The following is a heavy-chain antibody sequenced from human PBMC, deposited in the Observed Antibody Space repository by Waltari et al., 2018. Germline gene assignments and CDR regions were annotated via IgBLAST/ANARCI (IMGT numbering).Heavy chain of an antibody. CDR1: GGSFSGYY. D-gene: IGHD6-19*01. J-gene: IGHJ6*02. Sequence: QVQLQQWGAGLLKPSETLSLTCAVYGGSFSGYYWSWLRQPPGKGLEWIGEINHSGSTNYNPSLKSRVTISVDTSKNQFSLKLSSVTAADTAVYYCARRRIAVAVRFYYYGMDVWGQGTTVTVSS. CDR2: INHSGST. V-gene: IGHV4-34*01. CDR3: ARRRIAVAVRFYYYGMDV.